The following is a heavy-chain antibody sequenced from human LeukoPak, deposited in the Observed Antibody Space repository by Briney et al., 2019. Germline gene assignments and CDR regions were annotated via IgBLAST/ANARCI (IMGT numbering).Heavy chain of an antibody. D-gene: IGHD2-2*01. V-gene: IGHV1-18*01. J-gene: IGHJ5*02. Sequence: GASVKVTCKGSGYTFTSYGISWVRQAPGQGLAWMGWISTYNGNKNYAQKLQGRVTMTTDTSTSTAYMELRSLRSDDTAVYYCAREQDCSSTSCYAGFDPWGQGTLVTVSS. CDR2: ISTYNGNK. CDR1: GYTFTSYG. CDR3: AREQDCSSTSCYAGFDP.